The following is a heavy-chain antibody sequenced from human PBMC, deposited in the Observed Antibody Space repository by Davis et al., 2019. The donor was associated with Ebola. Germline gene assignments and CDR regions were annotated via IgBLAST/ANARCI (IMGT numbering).Heavy chain of an antibody. J-gene: IGHJ2*01. Sequence: WVRQPPGKGLEWIGSIYNNGRTYYSSSLEGRVTILLDTSKNQFSLKLRSVTAADTAVYFCARLSGLFSSSSGALYFDLWGRGTLVSVSS. V-gene: IGHV4-39*07. CDR3: ARLSGLFSSSSGALYFDL. CDR2: IYNNGRT. D-gene: IGHD6-6*01.